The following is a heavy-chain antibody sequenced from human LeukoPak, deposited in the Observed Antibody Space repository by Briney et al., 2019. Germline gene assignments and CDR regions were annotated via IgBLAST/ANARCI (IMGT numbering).Heavy chain of an antibody. Sequence: GASVKVPCKASGYTFTSYYMHWVRQAPGQGLEWMGIINPSGGSTSYAQKFQGRVTMTRDTSTSTVYMELSSLRSEDTAVYYCASGLIAAAGSDYWGQGTLVTVSS. CDR1: GYTFTSYY. D-gene: IGHD6-13*01. CDR2: INPSGGST. CDR3: ASGLIAAAGSDY. J-gene: IGHJ4*02. V-gene: IGHV1-46*01.